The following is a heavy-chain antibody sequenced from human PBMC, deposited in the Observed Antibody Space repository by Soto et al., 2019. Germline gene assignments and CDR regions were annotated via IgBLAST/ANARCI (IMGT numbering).Heavy chain of an antibody. CDR1: GGSISSSSYF. Sequence: QLQLQESGPGLVKPSETLSLTCTVSGGSISSSSYFWGWIRQRPGKALEWIGSIYYSGSTYYTPSLKSRVRVSVDTSKNQFALKLSSVTAAHTAVYYCARHPSDFWFDPWGQGTLVTVSS. CDR3: ARHPSDFWFDP. J-gene: IGHJ5*02. D-gene: IGHD2-21*02. V-gene: IGHV4-39*01. CDR2: IYYSGST.